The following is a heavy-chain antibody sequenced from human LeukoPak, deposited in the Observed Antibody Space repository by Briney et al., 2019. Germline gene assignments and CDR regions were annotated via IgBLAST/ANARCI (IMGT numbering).Heavy chain of an antibody. J-gene: IGHJ4*02. CDR2: ISASGGGT. CDR3: AKTGSSGWYFDY. D-gene: IGHD6-19*01. CDR1: GFTFSSYA. V-gene: IGHV3-23*01. Sequence: PGGSLRLSCAASGFTFSSYAMNWVRQAPGKGLEWVSVISASGGGTTYADSVKGRFTISRDNSKNTLYLQMNSLRAEDTAVYYCAKTGSSGWYFDYWGQGTLVTVSS.